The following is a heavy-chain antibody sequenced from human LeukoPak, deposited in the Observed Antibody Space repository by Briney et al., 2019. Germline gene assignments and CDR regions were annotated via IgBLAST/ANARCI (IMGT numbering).Heavy chain of an antibody. J-gene: IGHJ3*02. V-gene: IGHV4-39*07. Sequence: SETLSLTCTVSGGSISSSSYYWGWIRQPPGKGLEWIGSIYYSGSTYYNPSLKGRVTISVDTSKNQCSLKLSSVTAADTAVYYCARARSPSPIGGDAFDIWGQGTMVTVSS. D-gene: IGHD2-2*01. CDR2: IYYSGST. CDR3: ARARSPSPIGGDAFDI. CDR1: GGSISSSSYY.